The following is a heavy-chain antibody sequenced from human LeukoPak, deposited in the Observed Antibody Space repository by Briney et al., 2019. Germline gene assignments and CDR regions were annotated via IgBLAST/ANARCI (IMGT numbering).Heavy chain of an antibody. D-gene: IGHD5-12*01. CDR3: ARDPFHSGYDGSYFDY. V-gene: IGHV4-61*01. J-gene: IGHJ4*02. Sequence: PSETLSLTCTVSGGSVSSGIYYWSWIRQPPGKGLEWIGYIYYSGSTNYNPSLKSRVTISVDTSKNQFSLKLSSVTAADTAVYYCARDPFHSGYDGSYFDYWGQGTLVTVSS. CDR2: IYYSGST. CDR1: GGSVSSGIYY.